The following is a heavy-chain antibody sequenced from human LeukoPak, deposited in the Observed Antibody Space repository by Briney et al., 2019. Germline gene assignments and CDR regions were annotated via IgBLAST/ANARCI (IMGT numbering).Heavy chain of an antibody. CDR3: AKDRGRYYNFWSSYYFDY. J-gene: IGHJ4*02. D-gene: IGHD3-3*01. CDR2: ISGSGGST. CDR1: GFTFSSYA. V-gene: IGHV3-23*01. Sequence: GGSLRLSCAASGFTFSSYAMSWVRQAPGKGLEWVSAISGSGGSTYYADSVKGRFTISRDNSKNTLYLQMNSLRAEDTAVYYCAKDRGRYYNFWSSYYFDYWGQGTLVTVSS.